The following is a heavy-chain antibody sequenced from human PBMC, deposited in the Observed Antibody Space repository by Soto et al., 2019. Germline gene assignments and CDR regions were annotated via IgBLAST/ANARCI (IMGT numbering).Heavy chain of an antibody. V-gene: IGHV3-15*01. CDR2: IKSKTDGGTT. CDR1: GXTFSNAW. J-gene: IGHJ6*02. CDR3: TVPPPPILRYFDWLPRPYYYYGMDV. D-gene: IGHD3-9*01. Sequence: LRLSVAASGXTFSNAWMSWVRQAPGKGLEWVGRIKSKTDGGTTDYAAPVKGRFTISRDDSKNTLYLQMNSLKTEDTAVYYCTVPPPPILRYFDWLPRPYYYYGMDVWGQGTTVTVSS.